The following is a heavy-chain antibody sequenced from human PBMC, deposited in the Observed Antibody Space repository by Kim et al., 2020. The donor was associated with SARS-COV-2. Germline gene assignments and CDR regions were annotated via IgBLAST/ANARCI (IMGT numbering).Heavy chain of an antibody. J-gene: IGHJ4*02. V-gene: IGHV5-51*01. CDR3: ARCGGALPGDIDY. D-gene: IGHD2-21*01. Sequence: SPSFQGQVTISADKSISTAYLQWSSLKASDTAMYYCARCGGALPGDIDYWGQGTLVTVSS.